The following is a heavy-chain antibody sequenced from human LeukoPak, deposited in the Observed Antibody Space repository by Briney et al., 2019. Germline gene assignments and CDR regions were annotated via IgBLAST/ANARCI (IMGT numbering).Heavy chain of an antibody. Sequence: GGSLRPSCAASGFTFSSYSMNWVRQAPGKGLEWVSSISFTSVIFYADSVKGRFTISRDNAKNSLFLQMYSLRAEDTAVYYCAREQTRGGDLDYWGQGALVTVSS. D-gene: IGHD2-21*02. V-gene: IGHV3-21*01. CDR1: GFTFSSYS. CDR3: AREQTRGGDLDY. J-gene: IGHJ4*02. CDR2: ISFTSVI.